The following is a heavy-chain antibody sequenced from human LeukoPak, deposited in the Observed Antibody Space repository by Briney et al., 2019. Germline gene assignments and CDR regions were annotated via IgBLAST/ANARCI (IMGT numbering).Heavy chain of an antibody. CDR1: GGSFSGYY. CDR3: ARDLEYDSYGMDV. CDR2: INHSGST. V-gene: IGHV4-34*01. D-gene: IGHD3-3*01. Sequence: SETLSLTCAVYGGSFSGYYWSWVRQPPGKGLEWIGEINHSGSTNYNPSLKSRVTISVDTSKNQFSLKLSSVTAADTAVYYCARDLEYDSYGMDVWGQGTMVTVSS. J-gene: IGHJ6*02.